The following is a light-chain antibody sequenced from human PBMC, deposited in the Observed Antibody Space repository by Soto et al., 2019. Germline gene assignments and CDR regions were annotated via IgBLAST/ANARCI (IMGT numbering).Light chain of an antibody. CDR1: SSDVGGYDF. CDR2: EVT. CDR3: SSYAGSNTVV. Sequence: QSALTQPPSASGSPGQSVTISCTGSSSDVGGYDFVSWYQQHPGKAPKLMIYEVTKRPSGVPDRFSGSKSDNTASLTVSGLQAEDEADYYCSSYAGSNTVVFGGGTKPPS. V-gene: IGLV2-8*01. J-gene: IGLJ2*01.